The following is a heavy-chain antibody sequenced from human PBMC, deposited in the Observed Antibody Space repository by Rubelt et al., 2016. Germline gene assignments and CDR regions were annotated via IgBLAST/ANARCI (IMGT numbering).Heavy chain of an antibody. CDR1: GFTFSSCG. CDR3: AICVSGVPY. CDR2: IYTGGTT. V-gene: IGHV3-66*02. D-gene: IGHD3-10*01. Sequence: EVQLVESGGGLVKPGGSLRLSCAASGFTFSSCGMNWVRQAPGKGLEWVSVIYTGGTTFYADPLKGRFTTSRGISKNTGYLQMKSLRAEDTDMYYCAICVSGVPYWGQETLVTVSS. J-gene: IGHJ4*02.